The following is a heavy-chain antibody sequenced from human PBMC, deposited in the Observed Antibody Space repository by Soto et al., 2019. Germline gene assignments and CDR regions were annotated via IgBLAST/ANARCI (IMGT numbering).Heavy chain of an antibody. CDR1: GYTFSSYG. Sequence: QVQLVQSGAEVKKPGASVKVSCKTSGYTFSSYGISWVRQAPGQGLERMGWISTYKGDTHHVQNLQGRVTLTTDTSTSTAYLELRSLGSDDTAVYYCARAYGDYYFDYWGQGTLVTVSS. D-gene: IGHD4-17*01. CDR3: ARAYGDYYFDY. CDR2: ISTYKGDT. J-gene: IGHJ4*02. V-gene: IGHV1-18*01.